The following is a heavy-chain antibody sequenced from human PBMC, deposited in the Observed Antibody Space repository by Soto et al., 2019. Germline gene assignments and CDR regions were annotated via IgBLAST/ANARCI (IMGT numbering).Heavy chain of an antibody. CDR1: GFTFSTYW. D-gene: IGHD2-15*01. Sequence: EVQLVESGGGLVQPGGSLRLSCAASGFTFSTYWMHWVRQAPGKGLVWVSRNNSDGSSTTYADSVKGRITISRDNAKNTLYLQMNSLRADDTAVYYCARGRWLDVWGQGTTVTVSS. CDR2: NNSDGSST. J-gene: IGHJ6*02. CDR3: ARGRWLDV. V-gene: IGHV3-74*01.